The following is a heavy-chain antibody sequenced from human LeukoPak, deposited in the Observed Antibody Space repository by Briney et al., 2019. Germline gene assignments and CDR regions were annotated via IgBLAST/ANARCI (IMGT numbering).Heavy chain of an antibody. J-gene: IGHJ4*02. CDR3: ARRSQAAAGRGIDY. CDR1: GGSISSSSYY. V-gene: IGHV4-39*01. Sequence: KSSETLSLTCTVSGGSISSSSYYWGWIRQSPGKGLEWIGTMSNSGSTYYNPSLKSRVTLSGDTAKNQFSLKLSSVTAADTAVYYCARRSQAAAGRGIDYWGQGTLVTVSS. D-gene: IGHD6-13*01. CDR2: MSNSGST.